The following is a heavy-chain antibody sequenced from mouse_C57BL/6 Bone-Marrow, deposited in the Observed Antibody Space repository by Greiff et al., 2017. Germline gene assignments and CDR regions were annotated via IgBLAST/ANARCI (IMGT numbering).Heavy chain of an antibody. D-gene: IGHD1-1*01. CDR3: ARSVYGSKYYFDY. Sequence: EVKLVESGPELVKPGASVKISCKASGYSFTDYNMNWVKQSNGKSLEWIGVINPNYGTTSYNQKFKGKATLTVDQSSSTAYMQLNSLTSEDSAVYYCARSVYGSKYYFDYWGQGTTLTVSS. V-gene: IGHV1-39*01. CDR2: INPNYGTT. J-gene: IGHJ2*01. CDR1: GYSFTDYN.